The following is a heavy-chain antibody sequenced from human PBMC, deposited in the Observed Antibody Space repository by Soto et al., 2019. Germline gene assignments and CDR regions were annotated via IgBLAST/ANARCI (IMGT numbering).Heavy chain of an antibody. CDR3: ARTYYYDSSGYYYFDS. CDR2: ISAYNGNT. V-gene: IGHV1-18*04. D-gene: IGHD3-22*01. CDR1: SYTFTSYG. Sequence: ASVKVSCKASSYTFTSYGISWVRQAPGQGLEWMGWISAYNGNTNYAQKLQGRVTMTTDTSTSTAYMELRSLRSDDTAVYYCARTYYYDSSGYYYFDSWGQGTLVTVYS. J-gene: IGHJ4*02.